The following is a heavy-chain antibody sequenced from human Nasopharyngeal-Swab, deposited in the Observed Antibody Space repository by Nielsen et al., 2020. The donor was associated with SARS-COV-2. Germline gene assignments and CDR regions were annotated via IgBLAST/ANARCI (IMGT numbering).Heavy chain of an antibody. Sequence: VRQAPGKGLEWVSGISPSGLTTYDADSVKGRFTISRDNANNTLYLKMNSLRAEDTAVYYCATLDYGDYAHYYYMDVWGKGTSVTVSS. J-gene: IGHJ6*03. V-gene: IGHV3-23*01. D-gene: IGHD4-17*01. CDR3: ATLDYGDYAHYYYMDV. CDR2: ISPSGLTT.